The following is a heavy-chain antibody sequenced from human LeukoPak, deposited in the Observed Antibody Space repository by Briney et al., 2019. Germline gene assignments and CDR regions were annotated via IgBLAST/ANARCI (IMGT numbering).Heavy chain of an antibody. J-gene: IGHJ4*02. CDR3: AREASSSSSFDY. Sequence: GGSLRLSCIASGFTFSSYWMHWVRHAPGKGLVWVSRINSDGSSTSYADSVKGRFTISRDNAKNSLYLQMNSLRAEDTAVYYCAREASSSSSFDYWGQGTLVTVSS. CDR2: INSDGSST. CDR1: GFTFSSYW. V-gene: IGHV3-74*01. D-gene: IGHD6-6*01.